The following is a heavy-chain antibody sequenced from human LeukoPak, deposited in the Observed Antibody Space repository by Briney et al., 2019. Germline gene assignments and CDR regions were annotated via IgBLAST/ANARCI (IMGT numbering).Heavy chain of an antibody. D-gene: IGHD2-15*01. CDR1: GYTFTGYY. Sequence: EASVKVSCKASGYTFTGYYMHWVRQAPGQGLEWMGRINPNSGGTNYAQKFQGRVTMTRDTSISTAYMELSRLRSDDTAVYYCAREWGPYCSGDSCYAHWGQGTLVTVSS. CDR3: AREWGPYCSGDSCYAH. J-gene: IGHJ4*02. V-gene: IGHV1-2*06. CDR2: INPNSGGT.